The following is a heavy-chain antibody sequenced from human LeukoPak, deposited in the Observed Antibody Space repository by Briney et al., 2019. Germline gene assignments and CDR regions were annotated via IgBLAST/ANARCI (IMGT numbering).Heavy chain of an antibody. V-gene: IGHV4-39*01. CDR3: ARQAARTYDY. J-gene: IGHJ4*02. Sequence: SETLSLTCTVSGGSISSSSYYWGWIRQPPGKGLEWIGSIYYSGSTSYSPSLKSRVTISVDTSNNQFSLKVSSVTAADTAVYYCARQAARTYDYWGQGILVTVSS. CDR2: IYYSGST. CDR1: GGSISSSSYY.